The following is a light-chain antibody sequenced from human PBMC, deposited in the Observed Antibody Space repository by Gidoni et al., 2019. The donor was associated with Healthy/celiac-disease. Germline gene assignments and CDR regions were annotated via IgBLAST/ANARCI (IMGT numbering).Light chain of an antibody. CDR2: GAS. CDR3: HQYDNWQTWT. J-gene: IGKJ1*01. Sequence: EIVMTQSPATLSVSPGERATLSCRASQSVSSNLAWYQQKPGQAPRLPIYGASTRATGIPARFSGSGSGTDFTLTISSLQSEDFAVYYCHQYDNWQTWTFGQGTKVEI. CDR1: QSVSSN. V-gene: IGKV3-15*01.